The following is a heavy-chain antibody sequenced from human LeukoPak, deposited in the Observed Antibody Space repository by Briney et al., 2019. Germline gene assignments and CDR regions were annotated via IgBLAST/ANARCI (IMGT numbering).Heavy chain of an antibody. J-gene: IGHJ4*02. V-gene: IGHV3-11*01. Sequence: GGSLRLSCAAPGFTFSDYYMSWIRQAPGKGLEWVSYISSSGSTIYYADSVKGRFTISRDNAKNSLYLQMNSLRAEDTAVYYCASIGIVGARDYWGQGTLVTVSS. CDR1: GFTFSDYY. D-gene: IGHD1-26*01. CDR3: ASIGIVGARDY. CDR2: ISSSGSTI.